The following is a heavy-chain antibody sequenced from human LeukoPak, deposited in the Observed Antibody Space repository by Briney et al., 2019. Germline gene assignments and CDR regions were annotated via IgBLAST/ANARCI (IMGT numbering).Heavy chain of an antibody. CDR3: ARGFDYGDYWFDP. D-gene: IGHD4-17*01. Sequence: PSQTLSLTCTVSGASITSGNYWWTWIRQPAGKGLEWIGRIYTGRTTNYNPSLKSRVTISMDTSKNQFSLELTSVTATDTAVYFCARGFDYGDYWFDPWGQGSLVTVSS. CDR1: GASITSGNYW. CDR2: IYTGRTT. V-gene: IGHV4-61*02. J-gene: IGHJ5*02.